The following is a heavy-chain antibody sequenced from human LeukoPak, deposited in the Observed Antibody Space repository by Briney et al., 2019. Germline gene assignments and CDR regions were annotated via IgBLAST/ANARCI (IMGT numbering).Heavy chain of an antibody. D-gene: IGHD5-12*01. Sequence: SETLSLTCTVSGVAISSGNWWSWVRQLPGKGLEWIGDIFHGGSTNSNPSLRSRVTMSEDKSKNQFTLKLRSVTAADTAVYYCARTNPVARNSFDYWGPGTLVTVTS. CDR1: GVAISSGNW. CDR3: ARTNPVARNSFDY. CDR2: IFHGGST. J-gene: IGHJ4*02. V-gene: IGHV4-4*02.